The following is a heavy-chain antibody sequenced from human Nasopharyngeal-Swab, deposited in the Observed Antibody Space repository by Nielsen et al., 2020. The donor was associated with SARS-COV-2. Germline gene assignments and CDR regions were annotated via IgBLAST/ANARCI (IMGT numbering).Heavy chain of an antibody. V-gene: IGHV3-7*03. Sequence: GESLNISCADTGFNFNTSWMTWVPPAPGKGLESDDNINPDGSELQYVDSVKGRCTISRANPEKSLYLHMNSLTGDNTAVYYCAHYAAAAYWGQGSLVTVS. J-gene: IGHJ4*02. CDR3: AHYAAAAY. CDR1: GFNFNTSW. CDR2: INPDGSEL. D-gene: IGHD6-13*01.